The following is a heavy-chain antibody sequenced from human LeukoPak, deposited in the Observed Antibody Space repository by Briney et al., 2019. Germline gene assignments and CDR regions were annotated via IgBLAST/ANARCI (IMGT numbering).Heavy chain of an antibody. D-gene: IGHD3-10*01. CDR3: HSDASGRP. CDR2: SGGNAGNYAS. CDR1: GFTLSGSG. Sequence: GGSLRLSCAASGFTLSGSGLYWVRQASGKGLEWVGHSGGNAGNYASIYAESVKGRFTMSRDDSQNMAYLQMNSLKTDDTAVYYCHSDASGRPWGQGTLVSVSS. J-gene: IGHJ4*02. V-gene: IGHV3-73*01.